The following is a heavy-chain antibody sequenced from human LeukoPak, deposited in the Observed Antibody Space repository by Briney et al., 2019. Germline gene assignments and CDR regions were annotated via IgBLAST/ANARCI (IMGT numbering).Heavy chain of an antibody. V-gene: IGHV3-30-3*01. CDR1: EFTFSNYA. Sequence: GGSLRLSCAASEFTFSNYAMHWVRQAPGKGLEWVAVVSFDETYKYYSDPVKGRFTISRDNSKNTLYLQMNSLRAEDTAVYYCAKGRVTMVRAPFDYWGQGTLVTVSS. CDR3: AKGRVTMVRAPFDY. J-gene: IGHJ4*02. D-gene: IGHD3-10*01. CDR2: VSFDETYK.